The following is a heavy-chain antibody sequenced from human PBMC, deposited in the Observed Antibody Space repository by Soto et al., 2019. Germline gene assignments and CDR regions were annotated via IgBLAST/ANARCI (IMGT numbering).Heavy chain of an antibody. V-gene: IGHV3-23*01. J-gene: IGHJ4*02. D-gene: IGHD5-12*01. CDR3: AKTISGYFWAGDS. CDR1: GFTFSSYA. Sequence: RLSCAASGFTFSSYAISWVRQAPGKGLEWVSGIGGSGDNTYYADSVRGRFTISRDNSRNTLYLQMNSLRAEDTALYYCAKTISGYFWAGDSWGRGTLVTVS. CDR2: IGGSGDNT.